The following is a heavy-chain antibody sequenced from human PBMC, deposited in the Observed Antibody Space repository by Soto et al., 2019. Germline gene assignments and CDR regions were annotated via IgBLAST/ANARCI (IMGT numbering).Heavy chain of an antibody. CDR2: IYYSGST. J-gene: IGHJ6*04. D-gene: IGHD1-20*01. V-gene: IGHV4-39*01. CDR1: GGSISRRSHS. Sequence: TETLSLTCAVSGGSISRRSHSWGWILQPPGKGLEWFGNIYYSGSTYYNPSLQSRVTISVDTSKKQFSLKLSSVTAADTGLYYCARLTRALYAKEVWGKGNPVIVST. CDR3: ARLTRALYAKEV.